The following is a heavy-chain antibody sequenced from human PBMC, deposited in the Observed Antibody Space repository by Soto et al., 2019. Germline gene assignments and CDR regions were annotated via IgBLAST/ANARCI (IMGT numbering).Heavy chain of an antibody. Sequence: SETLSLTCAVSGSSISSDYYWGWIRQPPGKGLEWIGSINHSGSTYYNPSLKSRVTISVDTSKNQFSLKLTSVTAADTAVYYCATAPKIDYFDSSAPVTLVTVSS. CDR3: ATAPKIDYFDS. V-gene: IGHV4-38-2*01. CDR2: INHSGST. J-gene: IGHJ4*02. CDR1: GSSISSDYY.